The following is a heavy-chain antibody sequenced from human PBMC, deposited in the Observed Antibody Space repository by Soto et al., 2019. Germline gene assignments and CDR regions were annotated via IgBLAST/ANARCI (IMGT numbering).Heavy chain of an antibody. CDR2: ISGSGGST. CDR1: GFTFSSYA. V-gene: IGHV3-23*01. D-gene: IGHD2-8*01. CDR3: AKALGYCTNGVCSKKSYGDYFDY. J-gene: IGHJ4*02. Sequence: EVQLLESGGGLVQPGGSLRLSCAASGFTFSSYAMSWVRQAPGKGLEWVSAISGSGGSTYYADSVKGRFTISRDNSKNTLYLQMNSLRAEDTAVYYCAKALGYCTNGVCSKKSYGDYFDYWGQGTLVTVSS.